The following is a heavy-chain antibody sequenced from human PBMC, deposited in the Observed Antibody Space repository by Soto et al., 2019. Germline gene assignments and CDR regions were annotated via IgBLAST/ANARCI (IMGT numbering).Heavy chain of an antibody. V-gene: IGHV4-34*02. D-gene: IGHD3-3*01. Sequence: QVQLQQWGAGLLKPSETLSLTCAVSGGSFTGYFWNWIRQTPGKGLEWIGEINQSGSTTYNPSLKSRVTISVDRSKHQFSLGLNSVNAADTAVYYCARGNFWSGYDPSYYYYMDVWGKGTAVTVSS. J-gene: IGHJ6*03. CDR2: INQSGST. CDR3: ARGNFWSGYDPSYYYYMDV. CDR1: GGSFTGYF.